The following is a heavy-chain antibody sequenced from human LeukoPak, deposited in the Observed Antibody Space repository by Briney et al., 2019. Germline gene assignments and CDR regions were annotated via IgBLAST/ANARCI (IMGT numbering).Heavy chain of an antibody. CDR3: ARDTYYDILTGYTAGRLSNY. Sequence: ASVKVSFQSSGYTFPGYYMQWVRQAPGQGLEWMGWINPNSGGTNYAQKFQGRVTMTRDTSISTAYMELSRLRSDDTAVYYCARDTYYDILTGYTAGRLSNYWGQGTLVTVSS. CDR2: INPNSGGT. CDR1: GYTFPGYY. D-gene: IGHD3-9*01. V-gene: IGHV1-2*02. J-gene: IGHJ4*02.